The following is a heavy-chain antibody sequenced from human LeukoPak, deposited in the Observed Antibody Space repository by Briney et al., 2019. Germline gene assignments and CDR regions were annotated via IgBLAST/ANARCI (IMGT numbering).Heavy chain of an antibody. Sequence: SETLSLTCTVSGGSISGSSYYWGWIRQPPGEGLEWIGSIYYSGSTYYNPSLKSRVTISVDTSKNQFSLKLSSVTAADTAVYYCARSYYYDSSGYRIWRWADAFDIWGQGTMVTVSS. CDR1: GGSISGSSYY. D-gene: IGHD3-22*01. J-gene: IGHJ3*02. CDR3: ARSYYYDSSGYRIWRWADAFDI. V-gene: IGHV4-39*01. CDR2: IYYSGST.